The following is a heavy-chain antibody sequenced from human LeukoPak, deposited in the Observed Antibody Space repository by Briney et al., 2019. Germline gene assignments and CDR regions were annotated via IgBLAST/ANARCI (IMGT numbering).Heavy chain of an antibody. CDR2: IMGSGGTT. J-gene: IGHJ6*03. V-gene: IGHV3-23*01. Sequence: GGSLRLSCAASGFTFSSYAMSWVRQAPGKGLEWVPAIMGSGGTTYYADSVKGRFTISRDNSKNTLYLQMNSLRAEDTAVYYCAKDRGDCSSTSCPRSPYYYYYMDVWGKGTTVTVSS. D-gene: IGHD2-2*01. CDR3: AKDRGDCSSTSCPRSPYYYYYMDV. CDR1: GFTFSSYA.